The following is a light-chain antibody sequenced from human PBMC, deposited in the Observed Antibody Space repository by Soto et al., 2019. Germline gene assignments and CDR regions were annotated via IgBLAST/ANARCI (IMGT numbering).Light chain of an antibody. CDR2: DAS. Sequence: IVLPQSPATLSVSPGERATLSCWASQSVSSYLAWYQHKPGQAPRLLIYDASNRATGIPARFSGSGSGTDFTLTISSLEPEDFAVYYCQQRSNWPWTFGQGTKVDIK. CDR3: QQRSNWPWT. V-gene: IGKV3-11*01. CDR1: QSVSSY. J-gene: IGKJ1*01.